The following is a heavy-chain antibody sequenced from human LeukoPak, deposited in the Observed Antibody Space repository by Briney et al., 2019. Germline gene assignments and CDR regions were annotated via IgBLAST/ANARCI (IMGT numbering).Heavy chain of an antibody. J-gene: IGHJ6*02. D-gene: IGHD3-16*01. Sequence: PGGSLRLSCAASGFTFSTYSMNWVRQAPGKGLEWVSSISSNSRYIYYADSVKGRFTISRDNARSSLFLQMNSLRAEDTAVYFCARGGGLDVWGQGATVTVSS. CDR3: ARGGGLDV. V-gene: IGHV3-21*01. CDR2: ISSNSRYI. CDR1: GFTFSTYS.